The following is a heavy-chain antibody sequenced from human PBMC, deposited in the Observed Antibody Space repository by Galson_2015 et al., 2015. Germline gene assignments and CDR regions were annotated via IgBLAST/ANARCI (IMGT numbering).Heavy chain of an antibody. J-gene: IGHJ4*02. CDR1: GYSFTIYG. CDR3: ARRYCSTTSCPEGDY. D-gene: IGHD2-2*01. CDR2: ISAYTGDT. Sequence: SVKVSCKASGYSFTIYGINWVRQAPGQGLEWMGRISAYTGDTNYAQKFQDRVTMTTDTPTSTAYMELRSLSSDDTAVYYCARRYCSTTSCPEGDYWGQGTLVTVFS. V-gene: IGHV1-18*01.